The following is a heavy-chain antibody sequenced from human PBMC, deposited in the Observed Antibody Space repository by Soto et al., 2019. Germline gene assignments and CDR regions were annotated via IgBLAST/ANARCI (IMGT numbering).Heavy chain of an antibody. CDR3: ARVSGVSGFDY. CDR2: INPSGGST. CDR1: GYTFTSYY. V-gene: IGHV1-46*01. J-gene: IGHJ4*02. D-gene: IGHD1-26*01. Sequence: ASVKVSCKXSGYTFTSYYMRWVRQAPGQGLEWMGIINPSGGSTSYAQKFQGRVTMTRDTSTSTVYMELSSLRSEDTAVYYCARVSGVSGFDYWGQGTLVTVSS.